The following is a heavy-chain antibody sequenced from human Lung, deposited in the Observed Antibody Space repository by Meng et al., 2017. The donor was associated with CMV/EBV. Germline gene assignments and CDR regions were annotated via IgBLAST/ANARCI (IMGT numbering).Heavy chain of an antibody. CDR3: ARYPRYCSSTSCYFDY. J-gene: IGHJ4*02. Sequence: ESLKISCKGSGYSFTSYWIGWVRQMPGKGLEWMGIIYPGDSDTRYSPSFQGQVTISADKSISTAYLQWSSLKASDTAMYYCARYPRYCSSTSCYFDYWGQGTLVTVSS. V-gene: IGHV5-51*01. CDR2: IYPGDSDT. D-gene: IGHD2-2*01. CDR1: GYSFTSYW.